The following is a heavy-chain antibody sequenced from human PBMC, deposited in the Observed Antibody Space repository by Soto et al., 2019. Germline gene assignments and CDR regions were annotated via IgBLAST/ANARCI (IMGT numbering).Heavy chain of an antibody. CDR1: GGSFSGYY. V-gene: IGHV4-34*01. CDR3: ARGLYSYCSGGSCYSEGAYWFDP. CDR2: INHSGST. Sequence: SETLSLTCAVYGGSFSGYYWSWIRPPPGKGLEWIGEINHSGSTNYNPSLESRVTISVDTSKNQFSLKLSSVTAADTAVYYCARGLYSYCSGGSCYSEGAYWFDPSGQGTLVTVSS. J-gene: IGHJ5*02. D-gene: IGHD2-15*01.